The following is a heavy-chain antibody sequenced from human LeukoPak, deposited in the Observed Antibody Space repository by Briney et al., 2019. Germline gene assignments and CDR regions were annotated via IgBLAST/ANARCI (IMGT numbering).Heavy chain of an antibody. Sequence: PSGTLSLTCAVSGDSISSSNWWSWVRQPPGKGLEWIGEINHSGSTNYNPSLESRVTISVDTSKNQFSLKLSSVTAADTAVYYCAREQYSSSDDYFDYWGQGTLVTVSS. J-gene: IGHJ4*02. CDR3: AREQYSSSDDYFDY. D-gene: IGHD6-6*01. CDR2: INHSGST. CDR1: GDSISSSNW. V-gene: IGHV4-4*02.